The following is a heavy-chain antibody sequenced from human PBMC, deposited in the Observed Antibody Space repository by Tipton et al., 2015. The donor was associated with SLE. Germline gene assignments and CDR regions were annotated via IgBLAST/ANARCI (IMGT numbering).Heavy chain of an antibody. D-gene: IGHD3-16*02. V-gene: IGHV4-61*10. CDR1: GGSISSGSYY. CDR3: ARDIDQNWFDP. Sequence: TLSLTCTVSGGSISSGSYYWSWIRQPAGKGLEWIGYMYHSGTTYYNPSLKSRVTISVDTSTNLFSLKLTSVTAADTAVYYCARDIDQNWFDPWGRGTLVTVSS. CDR2: MYHSGTT. J-gene: IGHJ5*02.